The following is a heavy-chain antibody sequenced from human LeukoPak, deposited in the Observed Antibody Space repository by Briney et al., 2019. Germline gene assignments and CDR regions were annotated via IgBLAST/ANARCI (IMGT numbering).Heavy chain of an antibody. Sequence: SVKVSCKASGGTFSSYAISWVRQAPGQGLEWMGGIIPIFGTANYAQKFQGRVTITADESTSTAYMELSSLRSEDTAVYYCARGHDYVWGSYRYQFDYWGQGTLVTVSS. CDR1: GGTFSSYA. CDR3: ARGHDYVWGSYRYQFDY. J-gene: IGHJ4*02. D-gene: IGHD3-16*02. V-gene: IGHV1-69*13. CDR2: IIPIFGTA.